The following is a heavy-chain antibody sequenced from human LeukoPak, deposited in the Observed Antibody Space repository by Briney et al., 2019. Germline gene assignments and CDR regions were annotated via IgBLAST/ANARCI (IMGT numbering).Heavy chain of an antibody. J-gene: IGHJ5*02. CDR3: ARGVIVVVAATPGYWFDH. D-gene: IGHD2-15*01. Sequence: PSETLSLTCAVYGGSFSGYYWSWIRQPPGKGLEWIGEINHSGSTNYNPSLKSRVTISVDTSKNQFSLKLSSVTAADSAVYSCARGVIVVVAATPGYWFDHWGQGTLVTVSS. V-gene: IGHV4-34*01. CDR1: GGSFSGYY. CDR2: INHSGST.